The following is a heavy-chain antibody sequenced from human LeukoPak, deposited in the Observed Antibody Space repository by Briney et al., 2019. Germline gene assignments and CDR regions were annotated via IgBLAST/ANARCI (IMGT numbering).Heavy chain of an antibody. Sequence: ASVTVSCKASGYTFTGYYMHWVRQAPGQGLEWMGWINPNSGGTNYAQKFQGRVTMTRDTSISAAYMELSRLKSDDTAVYYCAKISGFYGNYYFDYWGQGTLVTVSS. CDR3: AKISGFYGNYYFDY. CDR2: INPNSGGT. J-gene: IGHJ4*02. D-gene: IGHD2/OR15-2a*01. CDR1: GYTFTGYY. V-gene: IGHV1-2*02.